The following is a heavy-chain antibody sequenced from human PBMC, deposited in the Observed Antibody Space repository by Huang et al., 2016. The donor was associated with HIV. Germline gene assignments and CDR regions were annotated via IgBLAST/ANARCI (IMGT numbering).Heavy chain of an antibody. Sequence: VQLVQSGAEVKKPGESLKISCKGSVYSFSSYWIAWVRQMPGKGLEWMCIIFPDDSDTTYVPSLEGQVTISADKSIGTAYLQWSSLKASDTAMYYCARRFSSSSGYFDYWGQGSLVTVSS. D-gene: IGHD6-6*01. CDR2: IFPDDSDT. CDR3: ARRFSSSSGYFDY. CDR1: VYSFSSYW. J-gene: IGHJ4*02. V-gene: IGHV5-51*01.